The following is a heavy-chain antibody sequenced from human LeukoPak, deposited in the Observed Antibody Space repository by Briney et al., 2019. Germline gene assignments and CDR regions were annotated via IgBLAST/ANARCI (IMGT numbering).Heavy chain of an antibody. Sequence: ASVKVSCKASGYTFTSYDINWVRQATGQGLEWMGWMSPNSGNTGYAQKFQGRVTITRNTSISTAYMELSSLRSEDTAVYYCARRRITMVRGVISYYDYWGQGTLVTVSS. J-gene: IGHJ4*02. CDR3: ARRRITMVRGVISYYDY. CDR2: MSPNSGNT. V-gene: IGHV1-8*03. CDR1: GYTFTSYD. D-gene: IGHD3-10*01.